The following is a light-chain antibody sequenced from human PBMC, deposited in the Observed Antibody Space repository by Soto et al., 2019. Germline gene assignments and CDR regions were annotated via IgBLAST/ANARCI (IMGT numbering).Light chain of an antibody. Sequence: DIQMTQSPSTLSASVGDRVTITCRASQSIGSWLAWYQQKPGKAPKFLISKASTLESGVPSRFSGSGSGTEFTLTISSLQPDDFATYYCQQYETDWTFGQGTKVEIK. CDR1: QSIGSW. CDR2: KAS. CDR3: QQYETDWT. V-gene: IGKV1-5*03. J-gene: IGKJ1*01.